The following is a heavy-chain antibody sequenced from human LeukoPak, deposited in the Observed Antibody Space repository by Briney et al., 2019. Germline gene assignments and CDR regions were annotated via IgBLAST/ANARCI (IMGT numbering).Heavy chain of an antibody. V-gene: IGHV3-30*02. CDR1: GFTFSSYE. CDR2: IRYDGSNK. Sequence: GGSLRLSCAASGFTFSSYEMNWVRQAPGKGLEWVAFIRYDGSNKYYADSVKGRFTISRDNSKNTLYLQMNSLRAEDTAVYYCAKVVDGGYSGYFPPDYWGQGTLVTVSS. J-gene: IGHJ4*02. CDR3: AKVVDGGYSGYFPPDY. D-gene: IGHD5-12*01.